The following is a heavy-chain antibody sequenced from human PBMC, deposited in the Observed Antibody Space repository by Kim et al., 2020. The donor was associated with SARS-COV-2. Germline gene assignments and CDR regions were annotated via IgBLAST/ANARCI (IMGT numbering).Heavy chain of an antibody. CDR2: IIPIFGTA. Sequence: SVKVSCKASGGTFSSYAISWVRQAPGQGLEWMGGIIPIFGTANYAQKFQGRVTITADESTSTAYMELSSLRSEDTAVYYCARAGLGLRYFDWAQGGMDVWGQGTTVTVSS. CDR3: ARAGLGLRYFDWAQGGMDV. J-gene: IGHJ6*02. D-gene: IGHD3-9*01. V-gene: IGHV1-69*13. CDR1: GGTFSSYA.